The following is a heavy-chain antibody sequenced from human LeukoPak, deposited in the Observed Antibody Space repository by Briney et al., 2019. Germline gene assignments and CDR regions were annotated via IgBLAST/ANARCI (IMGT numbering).Heavy chain of an antibody. V-gene: IGHV4-30-4*01. CDR2: IYYSGST. Sequence: PSETLSLTCTVSGGSISSGDYYWSWIRQPPGRGLEWIGYIYYSGSTYYSPSLKSRVTISVDTSKNQFSLKLSSVTAADTAVYYCARNCGGGPARNWFDPWGQGTLVTVSS. CDR3: ARNCGGGPARNWFDP. D-gene: IGHD2-21*01. CDR1: GGSISSGDYY. J-gene: IGHJ5*02.